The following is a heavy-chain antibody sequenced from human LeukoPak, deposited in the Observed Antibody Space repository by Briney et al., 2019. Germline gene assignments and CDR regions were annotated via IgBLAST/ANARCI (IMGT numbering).Heavy chain of an antibody. CDR3: ATEGFESSSSVDY. J-gene: IGHJ4*02. Sequence: ASVKVSCKASGYTFTGYYMHWVRQAPGQGLEWMGWINPNSGGTNYAQKFQGRVTMTRGTSISTAYMELSRLRSDDTAVYYCATEGFESSSSVDYWGQGTLVTVSS. V-gene: IGHV1-2*02. CDR1: GYTFTGYY. D-gene: IGHD6-6*01. CDR2: INPNSGGT.